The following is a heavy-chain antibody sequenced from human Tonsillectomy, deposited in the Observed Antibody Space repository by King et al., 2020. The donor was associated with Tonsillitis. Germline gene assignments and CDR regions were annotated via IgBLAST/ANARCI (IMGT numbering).Heavy chain of an antibody. V-gene: IGHV3-30*04. D-gene: IGHD3-10*01. CDR2: ISYDGSNK. CDR3: ARDGSSGSFQRGGSDY. CDR1: GFTFSSYA. J-gene: IGHJ4*02. Sequence: VQLVESGGGVVQPGRSLRLSCAASGFTFSSYAMHWVRQAPGKGLEWVAIISYDGSNKYYADSVKGRFTISRDNSKNTLYLQMNSLRAEDTAVYYCARDGSSGSFQRGGSDYWGQGALVTVSS.